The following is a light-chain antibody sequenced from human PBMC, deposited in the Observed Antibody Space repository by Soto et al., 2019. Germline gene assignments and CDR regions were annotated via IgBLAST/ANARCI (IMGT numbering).Light chain of an antibody. CDR2: KAS. CDR3: QHYNSYSEA. V-gene: IGKV1-5*03. CDR1: QTICSW. J-gene: IGKJ1*01. Sequence: DIQMTQSPSTLSGSVGDRVTITCRAIQTICSWLAWYQQKPGKAPKLLIYKASTLKSGVPSRFSGSGSGTEFTLTISSLQPDDFATYYCQHYNSYSEAFGQGTKVELK.